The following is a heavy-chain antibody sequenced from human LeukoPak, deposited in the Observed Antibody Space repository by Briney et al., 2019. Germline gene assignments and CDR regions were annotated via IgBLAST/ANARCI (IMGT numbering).Heavy chain of an antibody. CDR2: ISAYNGNT. D-gene: IGHD3-9*01. CDR1: GYTFTSYG. V-gene: IGHV1-18*01. CDR3: ARDPYYDILTGYYSAYYFDY. J-gene: IGHJ4*02. Sequence: VSVKVSCKASGYTFTSYGISWVRQAPGQGLEWMGWISAYNGNTNYAQKLQGRVTVTTDTSTSTAYMELRSLRSDDTAVYYCARDPYYDILTGYYSAYYFDYWGQGTLVTVSS.